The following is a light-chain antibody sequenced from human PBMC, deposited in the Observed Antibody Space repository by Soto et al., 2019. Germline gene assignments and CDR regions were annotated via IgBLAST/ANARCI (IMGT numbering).Light chain of an antibody. CDR2: GES. Sequence: EIVMTQSPATLSVSPGERATLSCRASQSVSNNLAWYQQIPGQAPRLLIYGESTRATGIPARFSGRGSGTECALTIMSLQCDAFAVYYCQQYRNWTPWTFGQGTKVEIK. CDR1: QSVSNN. CDR3: QQYRNWTPWT. J-gene: IGKJ1*01. V-gene: IGKV3-15*01.